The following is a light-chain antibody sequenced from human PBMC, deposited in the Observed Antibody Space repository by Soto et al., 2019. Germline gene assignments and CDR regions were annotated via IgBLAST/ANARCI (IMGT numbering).Light chain of an antibody. V-gene: IGLV2-14*02. J-gene: IGLJ1*01. CDR2: EGS. CDR3: SSYPTSSTRV. CDR1: SSDVGSYNL. Sequence: QSALTQPASVSGSPGQSITISCTGTSSDVGSYNLVSWYQQHPGKAPKLMIYEGSKRPSGVSNRFSGSKSGNTASLTISGLQAEDEADYYCSSYPTSSTRVFGTGTKLTVL.